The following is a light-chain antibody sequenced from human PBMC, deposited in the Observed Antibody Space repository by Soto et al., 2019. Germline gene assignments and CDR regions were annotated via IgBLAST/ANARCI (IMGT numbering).Light chain of an antibody. J-gene: IGKJ4*01. CDR3: QQYGNWPLT. Sequence: EIVLPQSPGTLSLSPGERASLSCRASQSVGNFLVWYQQKPGQAPSLLIYDTSNRATGIPARFSGSGSGTDFTLTISSLEPEDFAIYYCQQYGNWPLTFGGGTKVEIK. CDR1: QSVGNF. CDR2: DTS. V-gene: IGKV3-11*01.